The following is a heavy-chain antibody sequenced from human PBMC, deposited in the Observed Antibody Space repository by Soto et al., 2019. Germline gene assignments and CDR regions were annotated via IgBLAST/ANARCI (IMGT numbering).Heavy chain of an antibody. CDR3: AADNPLRIAGDVNRVNWLDP. Sequence: GESLKISCKGSGYSFNDFWITLVRQMPGKGPEGMGKIDPSDSYTDYSPPFQGHVTISADKSISKAVLPWNSLKASDTAVYYCAADNPLRIAGDVNRVNWLDPWGQGTLVTVSS. V-gene: IGHV5-10-1*01. CDR1: GYSFNDFW. CDR2: IDPSDSYT. D-gene: IGHD6-13*01. J-gene: IGHJ5*02.